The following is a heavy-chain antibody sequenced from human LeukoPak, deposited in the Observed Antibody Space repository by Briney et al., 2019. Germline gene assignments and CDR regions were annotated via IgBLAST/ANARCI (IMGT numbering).Heavy chain of an antibody. CDR1: GYTFTSYG. V-gene: IGHV1-18*01. Sequence: GASVKVSCKASGYTFTSYGISWVRQAPGQGLEWMGWISAYNGNTNYAQKLQGRVIMTTDTSTSTAYMELRSLRSDDTAVYYCARGKYSSYYYYYYMDVWGKGTTVTVSS. D-gene: IGHD6-6*01. J-gene: IGHJ6*03. CDR3: ARGKYSSYYYYYYMDV. CDR2: ISAYNGNT.